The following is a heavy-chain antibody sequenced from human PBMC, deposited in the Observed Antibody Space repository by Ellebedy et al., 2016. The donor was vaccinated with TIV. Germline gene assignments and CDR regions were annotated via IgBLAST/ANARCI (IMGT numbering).Heavy chain of an antibody. J-gene: IGHJ4*02. CDR1: GYTFTSYG. D-gene: IGHD6-13*01. Sequence: ASVKVSXXASGYTFTSYGISWVRQAPGQGLEWMGWISAYNGNTNYAQKLQGRVTMTTDTSTSTAYMELRSLRSDDTAVYYCARDEWAAAGTNFDYWGQGTLVTVSS. CDR3: ARDEWAAAGTNFDY. CDR2: ISAYNGNT. V-gene: IGHV1-18*01.